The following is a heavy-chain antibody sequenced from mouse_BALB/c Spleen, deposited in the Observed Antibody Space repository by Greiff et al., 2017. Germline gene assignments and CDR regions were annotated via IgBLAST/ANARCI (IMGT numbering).Heavy chain of an antibody. V-gene: IGHV7-3*02. CDR1: GFTFTDYY. J-gene: IGHJ4*01. CDR3: ARDRAMDY. Sequence: EVHLVESGGGLVQPGGSLRLSCATSGFTFTDYYMSWVRQPPGKALEWLGFIRNKANGYTTEYSASVKGRFTISRDNSQSILYLQMNTLRAEYSATYYCARDRAMDYWGQGTSVTVSS. CDR2: IRNKANGYTT.